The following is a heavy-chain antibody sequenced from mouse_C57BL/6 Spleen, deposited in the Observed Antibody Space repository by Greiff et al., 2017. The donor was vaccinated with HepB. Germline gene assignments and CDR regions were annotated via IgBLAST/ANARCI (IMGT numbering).Heavy chain of an antibody. D-gene: IGHD2-2*01. CDR1: GFNIKDDY. J-gene: IGHJ4*01. CDR3: TLYGYDASCYAY. CDR2: IDPENGDT. V-gene: IGHV14-4*01. Sequence: EVQLQQSGAELVRPGASVKLSCTASGFNIKDDYMHWVKQRPEQGLEWIGWIDPENGDTEYASKFQGKATITADTSSNTAYLQLSSLTSEDTAVYYYTLYGYDASCYAYWGQGTSVTVSS.